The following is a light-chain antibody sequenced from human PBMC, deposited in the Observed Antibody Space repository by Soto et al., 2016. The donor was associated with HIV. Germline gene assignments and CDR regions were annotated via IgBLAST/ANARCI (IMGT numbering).Light chain of an antibody. CDR2: AKD. V-gene: IGLV3-19*01. Sequence: SSELTQDPAVSVALGQTVRITCQGNSLRFHYASWYQQKPGQAPLLVFYAKDNRPSGIPDRFSGSKSGNIASLTITGAQAEDEADYYCASREISGDHLHFFGTGTKVTVL. CDR1: SLRFHY. J-gene: IGLJ1*01. CDR3: ASREISGDHLHF.